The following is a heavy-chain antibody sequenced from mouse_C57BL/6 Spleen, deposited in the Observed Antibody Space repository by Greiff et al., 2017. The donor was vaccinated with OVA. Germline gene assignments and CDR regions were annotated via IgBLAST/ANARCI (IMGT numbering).Heavy chain of an antibody. CDR2: FYPGSGSI. J-gene: IGHJ1*03. CDR3: ARHEGSYDSDLYWYFDV. V-gene: IGHV1-62-2*01. Sequence: QVQLQQSGAELVKPGASVKLSCKASGYTFTEYTIHWVKQRSGQGLEWIGWFYPGSGSIKYNEKFKDKATLTADKSSSTVYMELSRLTSEDSAVYFCARHEGSYDSDLYWYFDVWGTGTTVTVSS. D-gene: IGHD2-4*01. CDR1: GYTFTEYT.